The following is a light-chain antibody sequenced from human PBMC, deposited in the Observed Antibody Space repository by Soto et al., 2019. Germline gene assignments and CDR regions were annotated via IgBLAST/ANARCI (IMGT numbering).Light chain of an antibody. J-gene: IGKJ2*01. Sequence: EIVMTQSPATLSVSPGERATLSCRASQSVSSNLAWYQQKPGQAPRLLIYGASTRATGIPARFSGSGSGTEFTLTISSLQSEDFAVYYCQQYNYWPPYTFGQGTNLEFK. CDR2: GAS. V-gene: IGKV3-15*01. CDR1: QSVSSN. CDR3: QQYNYWPPYT.